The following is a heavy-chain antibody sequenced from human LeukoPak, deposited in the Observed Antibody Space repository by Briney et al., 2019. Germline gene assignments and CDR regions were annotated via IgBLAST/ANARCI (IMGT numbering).Heavy chain of an antibody. CDR1: GFTFSSYA. CDR3: VCPAIYSSQRGYHYYYGMDV. CDR2: ISGSGGST. J-gene: IGHJ6*02. D-gene: IGHD6-13*01. V-gene: IGHV3-23*01. Sequence: GGSLRLSCAASGFTFSSYAMSWVRQAPGKGLEWVSAISGSGGSTYYADSVKGRFTISRDNTKNTLYLQMNSLRAEDTAVYYCVCPAIYSSQRGYHYYYGMDVWGQGTTVTVSS.